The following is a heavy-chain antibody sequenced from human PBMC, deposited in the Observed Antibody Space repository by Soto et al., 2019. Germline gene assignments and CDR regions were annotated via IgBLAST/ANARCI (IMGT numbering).Heavy chain of an antibody. D-gene: IGHD6-13*01. CDR3: ARVSSSWGLVNYFAY. V-gene: IGHV4-61*01. Sequence: QVQLQESGPGLVKPSETLSLTCTVSGGSVSSGSYYWSWIRQPPGKGLECIGYIYYSGSTNYNPSLKARVTSAVDTSKNQGSLKLSSVTAADTAVYYCARVSSSWGLVNYFAYWGQGTLVTVSS. J-gene: IGHJ4*02. CDR1: GGSVSSGSYY. CDR2: IYYSGST.